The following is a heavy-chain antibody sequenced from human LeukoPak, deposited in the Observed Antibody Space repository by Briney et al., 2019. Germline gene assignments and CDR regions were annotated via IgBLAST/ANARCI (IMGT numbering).Heavy chain of an antibody. Sequence: SVKVSCKASGGTFISYAISWVRQAPGQGLEWMGGIIPIFGTANYAQKFQGRVTITADESTSTAYMELSSLRSEDTAVYYCARDHQYSSSWYNYYYGMDVWGQGTTVTVSS. V-gene: IGHV1-69*13. CDR3: ARDHQYSSSWYNYYYGMDV. CDR1: GGTFISYA. CDR2: IIPIFGTA. D-gene: IGHD6-13*01. J-gene: IGHJ6*02.